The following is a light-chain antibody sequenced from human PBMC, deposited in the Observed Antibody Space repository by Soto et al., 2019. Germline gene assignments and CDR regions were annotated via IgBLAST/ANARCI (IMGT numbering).Light chain of an antibody. V-gene: IGKV3D-15*01. J-gene: IGKJ5*01. CDR1: QSVSSK. CDR3: QQYNNWPPIT. CDR2: GAS. Sequence: ETVMTQSPATPYVSTGERATLSCRASQSVSSKLAWYQQKPGQAPRLLIYGASTRATGIPARFSGSGSGTEFTLTISSLQSEDFAVYYCQQYNNWPPITFGQGTRLEIK.